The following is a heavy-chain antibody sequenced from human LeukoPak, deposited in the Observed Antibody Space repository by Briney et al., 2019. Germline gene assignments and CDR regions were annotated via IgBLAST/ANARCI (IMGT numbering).Heavy chain of an antibody. Sequence: GGSLRLSCTASEFNVSNSFIHWVRQAPGKGLEWVSVIYSGGATYFTDSVKGRFSISRDIFKNTVYLQMNSLRVDDTAAFYCARAQQTDFGVGAMDVWGQGTTVTVSS. CDR1: EFNVSNSF. V-gene: IGHV3-66*01. D-gene: IGHD4-17*01. CDR3: ARAQQTDFGVGAMDV. J-gene: IGHJ6*02. CDR2: IYSGGAT.